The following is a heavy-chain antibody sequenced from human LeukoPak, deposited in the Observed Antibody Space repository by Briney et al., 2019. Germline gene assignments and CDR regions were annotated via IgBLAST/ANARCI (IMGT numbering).Heavy chain of an antibody. CDR2: IYSGGYT. D-gene: IGHD5-12*01. V-gene: IGHV3-53*01. Sequence: PGGYLRLSCAASGFTVNNNYMSWVRQAPGRGLEWVSVIYSGGYTYYAGSVKGRFTISRDNAKNTLYLQMNSLRAEDTAVYYCARAQHSGYERYQYYFDYWGQGTLVTVSS. CDR1: GFTVNNNY. J-gene: IGHJ4*02. CDR3: ARAQHSGYERYQYYFDY.